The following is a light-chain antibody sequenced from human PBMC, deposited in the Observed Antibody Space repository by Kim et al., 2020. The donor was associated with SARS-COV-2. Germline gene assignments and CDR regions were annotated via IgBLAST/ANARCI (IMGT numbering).Light chain of an antibody. J-gene: IGKJ2*01. CDR1: QSISTY. CDR2: GAS. CDR3: QQGYST. V-gene: IGKV1-39*01. Sequence: DIQMTQSPSSLSASVGDRVTITCRASQSISTYLNWYQQKPGKAPKLLIYGASNLPSGVPSRFNGSGSGTDFTLTISTLQPEDFGTYYCQQGYSTFGQGTKLEIK.